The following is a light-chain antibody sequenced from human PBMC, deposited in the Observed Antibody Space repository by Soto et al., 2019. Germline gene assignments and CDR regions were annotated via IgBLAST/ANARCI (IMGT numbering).Light chain of an antibody. CDR1: QNILYNSNNQNY. Sequence: DIVMTQSPDSLAVSLGERATINCKSSQNILYNSNNQNYLAWYQQKPGQPPKLLVYWASTRESGVPDRFSGSGSGTDFTLTITSLQAEDVVTYYCQQYYHAPYTFVQGNKLVIK. CDR3: QQYYHAPYT. J-gene: IGKJ2*01. CDR2: WAS. V-gene: IGKV4-1*01.